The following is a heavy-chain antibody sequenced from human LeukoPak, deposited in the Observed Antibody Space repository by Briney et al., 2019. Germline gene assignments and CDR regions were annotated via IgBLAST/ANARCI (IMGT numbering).Heavy chain of an antibody. CDR1: GGSFSGYY. J-gene: IGHJ3*02. CDR3: ARGRLIVVVPAAIHAFDI. V-gene: IGHV4-34*01. Sequence: SETLSLTCAVYGGSFSGYYWSWIRQPPGKGLEWIGEINHSGSTNYNPSLKSRVTISVDTSKNQFSLMLSSVTAADTAVYYCARGRLIVVVPAAIHAFDIWGQGTMVTVSS. CDR2: INHSGST. D-gene: IGHD2-2*01.